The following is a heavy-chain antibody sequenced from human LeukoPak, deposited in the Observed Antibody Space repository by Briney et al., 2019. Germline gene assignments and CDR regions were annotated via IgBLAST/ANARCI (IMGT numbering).Heavy chain of an antibody. Sequence: PGGSLRLFCAASGFTFSSYWMHWVRQAPGKGLVWVSRINSDGSSTSYADSVKGRFTISRDNAKNTLYLQMNSLRAEDTAVYYCARATQQQVMWEHWGQGTLVTVSS. CDR1: GFTFSSYW. CDR3: ARATQQQVMWEH. CDR2: INSDGSST. V-gene: IGHV3-74*01. J-gene: IGHJ1*01. D-gene: IGHD6-13*01.